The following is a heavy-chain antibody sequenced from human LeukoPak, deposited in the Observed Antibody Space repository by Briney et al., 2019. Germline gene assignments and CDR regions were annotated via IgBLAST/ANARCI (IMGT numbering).Heavy chain of an antibody. CDR1: GYMFTGYH. J-gene: IGHJ3*02. V-gene: IGHV1-2*02. CDR2: INPNSGVT. Sequence: ASVKVSCKASGYMFTGYHMHWVRQAPGQGLEWMGWINPNSGVTQYAQKFEARVTMTRDTSINTVYMELTRLTSDDTAVFFCAREGVKIVVENDAFDIWGQGTIVTVSS. D-gene: IGHD3-22*01. CDR3: AREGVKIVVENDAFDI.